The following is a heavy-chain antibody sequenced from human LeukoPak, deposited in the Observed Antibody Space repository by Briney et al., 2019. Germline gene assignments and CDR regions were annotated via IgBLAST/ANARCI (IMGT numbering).Heavy chain of an antibody. J-gene: IGHJ6*03. Sequence: GGSLRLSCAASGFTFSDYAMSWVRQAPGKGLEWLSVISGGSSGSTYYADSVTGRFTVSRDNSKNTVDLQMNSLRAEDTAVYYCARDRDSSSWNYYYYYMDVWGKGTTVTISS. CDR3: ARDRDSSSWNYYYYYMDV. CDR2: ISGGSSGST. V-gene: IGHV3-23*01. D-gene: IGHD6-13*01. CDR1: GFTFSDYA.